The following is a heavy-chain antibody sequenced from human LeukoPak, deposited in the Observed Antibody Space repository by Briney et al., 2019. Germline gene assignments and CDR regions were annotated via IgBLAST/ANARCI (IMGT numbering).Heavy chain of an antibody. V-gene: IGHV4-34*01. D-gene: IGHD4-23*01. Sequence: SETLSLTCAVYGGSFSGYYWSWIRQPPGKGLEWIGEINHSGSTNYNPSLKSRVTISVDTSKNQFSLELSSVRAADTAVYYGARNLRWYLYGMDVWGQGTTVTVSS. CDR2: INHSGST. CDR1: GGSFSGYY. J-gene: IGHJ6*02. CDR3: ARNLRWYLYGMDV.